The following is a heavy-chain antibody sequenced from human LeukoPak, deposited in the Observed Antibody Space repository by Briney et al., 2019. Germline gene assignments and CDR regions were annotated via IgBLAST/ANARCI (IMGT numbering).Heavy chain of an antibody. D-gene: IGHD1-26*01. CDR1: GVSISSYY. J-gene: IGHJ5*02. Sequence: PSETLSLTCTVSGVSISSYYWSWIRQPPGKGLEWIGYIYYSGSTNYNPSLKSRVTISIDTSKNQFSLRLSSVTAADTAVYYCARDGSGNYGWFDTWGQGTLVTVSS. CDR3: ARDGSGNYGWFDT. CDR2: IYYSGST. V-gene: IGHV4-59*01.